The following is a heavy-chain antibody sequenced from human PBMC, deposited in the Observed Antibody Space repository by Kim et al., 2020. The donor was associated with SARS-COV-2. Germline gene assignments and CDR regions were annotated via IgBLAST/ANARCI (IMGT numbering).Heavy chain of an antibody. Sequence: SETLSLTCTVSGGSISSYYWSWIRQPPGKGLEWIGYIYYSGSTNYNPSLKSRVTISVDTSKNQFSLKLSSVTAADTAVYYCARAGGWLRSSWFDPWGQGTLVTVSS. CDR3: ARAGGWLRSSWFDP. CDR2: IYYSGST. D-gene: IGHD5-12*01. CDR1: GGSISSYY. V-gene: IGHV4-59*13. J-gene: IGHJ5*02.